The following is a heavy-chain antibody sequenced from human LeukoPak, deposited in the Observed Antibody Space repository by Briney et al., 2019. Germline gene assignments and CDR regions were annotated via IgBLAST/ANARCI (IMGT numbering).Heavy chain of an antibody. CDR1: GGSISSGGYS. J-gene: IGHJ4*02. CDR3: ASIGSGGPIDY. V-gene: IGHV4-30-2*01. CDR2: IYHSGST. D-gene: IGHD3-16*01. Sequence: SQTLSLTCAVSGGSISSGGYSWSWIRQPPGKGLEWIGYIYHSGSTYYNPSLKSRVTISVDRSKNQFSLKLSSVTAADTAVYYCASIGSGGPIDYWGQGTLVTVSS.